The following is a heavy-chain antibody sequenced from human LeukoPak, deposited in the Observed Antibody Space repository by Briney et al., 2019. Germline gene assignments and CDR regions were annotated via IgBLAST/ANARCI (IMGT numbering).Heavy chain of an antibody. CDR2: IYYSGST. V-gene: IGHV4-31*11. Sequence: SGTLSLTCAVSGGSISSGGYYWSWIRQHPGKGLEWIGYIYYSGSTYYNPSLKGRVTISVDTSKNQFSLKLSSVTAADTAVYYCARVLLVPAATFDYWGQGTLVTVSS. D-gene: IGHD2-2*01. CDR1: GGSISSGGYY. CDR3: ARVLLVPAATFDY. J-gene: IGHJ4*02.